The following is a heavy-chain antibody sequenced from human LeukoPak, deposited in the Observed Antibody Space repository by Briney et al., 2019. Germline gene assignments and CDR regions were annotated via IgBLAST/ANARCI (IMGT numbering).Heavy chain of an antibody. V-gene: IGHV4-59*08. CDR3: ARHVNTMVRGPFDY. CDR2: IYYSGST. CDR1: GGSISSYY. Sequence: PSETLFLTCTVSGGSISSYYWSWIRQPPGKGLEWIGYIYYSGSTNYNPSLKSRVTISVDTSKNQFSLKLSSVTAADTAVYYCARHVNTMVRGPFDYWGQGTLVTVSS. J-gene: IGHJ4*02. D-gene: IGHD3-10*01.